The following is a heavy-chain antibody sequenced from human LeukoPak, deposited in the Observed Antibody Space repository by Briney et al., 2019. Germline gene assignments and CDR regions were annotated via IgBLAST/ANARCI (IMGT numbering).Heavy chain of an antibody. J-gene: IGHJ6*03. V-gene: IGHV1-2*02. Sequence: GASVKVSCKASGYTFTGYYMHWVRQAPGQGLEWMGWINPNSGGTNYAQKFQGRVTMTRDTSISTAYMELSRLRSDDTAVYYCAGVEYSSSEYYYYYYMDVWGKGTTVTISS. CDR1: GYTFTGYY. CDR3: AGVEYSSSEYYYYYYMDV. CDR2: INPNSGGT. D-gene: IGHD6-6*01.